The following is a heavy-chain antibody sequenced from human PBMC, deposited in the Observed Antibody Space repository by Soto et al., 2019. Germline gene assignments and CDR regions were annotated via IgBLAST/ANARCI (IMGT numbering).Heavy chain of an antibody. CDR3: ATQAFDY. V-gene: IGHV3-21*02. J-gene: IGHJ4*02. Sequence: EVQLVESGGGLVKPGGSLRLSCAASGFTFSDYTMNWVRQAPGKGLEWVSSIGIPPFLYSTDPVKDRYADSVRGRFTVSRDNSKNSLYLQMNSLTAEDTAIYYCATQAFDYCGQGTLVTVSS. CDR1: GFTFSDYT. CDR2: IGIPPFLYST.